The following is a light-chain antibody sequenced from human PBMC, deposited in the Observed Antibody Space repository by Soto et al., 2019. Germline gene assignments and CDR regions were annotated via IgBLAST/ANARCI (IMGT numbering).Light chain of an antibody. CDR3: QQYDTYSWT. V-gene: IGKV1-5*01. CDR1: RTISSW. Sequence: IQVTQSPSTLSGSVGDRATITCRASRTISSWLSWYQQKPGKAPKLLIYDASSLESGVPSRFSGSGSGTEFTLTINNLQPDDFATYYCQQYDTYSWTFGQGSKVDNK. J-gene: IGKJ1*01. CDR2: DAS.